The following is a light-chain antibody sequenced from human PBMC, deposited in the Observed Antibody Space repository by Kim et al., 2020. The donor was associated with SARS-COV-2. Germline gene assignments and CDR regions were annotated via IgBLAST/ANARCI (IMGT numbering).Light chain of an antibody. J-gene: IGKJ4*01. CDR2: DAS. V-gene: IGKV3-11*01. CDR3: QQRSNWPST. Sequence: EIVLIQSPATLSLSPGERATLSCRASQSVSSYLAWYQQKPGQAPRLLIYDASHRATGIPARFSGSGSGTDFTLTINSLEPEDFALYYCQQRSNWPSTFGGGTKVDIK. CDR1: QSVSSY.